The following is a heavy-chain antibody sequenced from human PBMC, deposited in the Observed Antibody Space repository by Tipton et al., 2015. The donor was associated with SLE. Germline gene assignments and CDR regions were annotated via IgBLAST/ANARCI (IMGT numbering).Heavy chain of an antibody. CDR2: IYSSGCT. V-gene: IGHV4-4*07. CDR1: NGSFTNYF. CDR3: ARGRLPYSFDL. J-gene: IGHJ4*02. Sequence: TLSLTCSVSNGSFTNYFWNWIRQPAGKGLVWIGRIYSSGCTTYNPSLESRVTVSVDTSKNQFSLKLISVTAADTAVYFCARGRLPYSFDLWGQETLVTVSS.